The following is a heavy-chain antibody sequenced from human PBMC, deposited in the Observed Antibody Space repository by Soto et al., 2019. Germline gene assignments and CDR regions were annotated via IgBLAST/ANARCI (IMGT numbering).Heavy chain of an antibody. CDR1: GGSFNNYC. Sequence: QVRLQQWGAGLVRPSETLSLTCAVYGGSFNNYCWSWIRQPPGKGLERIGEVCPGGRTHYSPTLKREVSIAVGASKNQFSLRLTPVTVADTAVYYCARGDYGQYDAYNWFDPWGQGNLVIVAS. CDR3: ARGDYGQYDAYNWFDP. CDR2: VCPGGRT. D-gene: IGHD3-10*01. V-gene: IGHV4-34*02. J-gene: IGHJ5*02.